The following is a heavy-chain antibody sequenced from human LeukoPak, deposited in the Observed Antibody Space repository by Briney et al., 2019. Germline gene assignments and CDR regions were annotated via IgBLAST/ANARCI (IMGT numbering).Heavy chain of an antibody. V-gene: IGHV3-74*01. CDR1: GFTFSSNW. CDR3: ASQQLT. D-gene: IGHD6-13*01. Sequence: GGSLRLSCAASGFTFSSNWIHWVRHAPGKGLVWVSRINSDGSSTSYADSVKGRFTISRDNAKSTLYLQMNSLRAEDTAVYYCASQQLTWGQGTLVTVSS. J-gene: IGHJ4*02. CDR2: INSDGSST.